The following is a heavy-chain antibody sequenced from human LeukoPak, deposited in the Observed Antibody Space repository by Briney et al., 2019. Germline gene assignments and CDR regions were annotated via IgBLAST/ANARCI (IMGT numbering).Heavy chain of an antibody. CDR3: AKVQYQLLSPGDAFDI. CDR2: ISGSGGST. Sequence: GGSLRLSCAASGFTFSSYAMSWVRQAPGKGLERVSAISGSGGSTYYADSVKGRFTISRDNSKNTLYLQMNSLRAEDTAVYYCAKVQYQLLSPGDAFDIWGQGTMVTVSS. CDR1: GFTFSSYA. J-gene: IGHJ3*02. V-gene: IGHV3-23*01. D-gene: IGHD2-2*01.